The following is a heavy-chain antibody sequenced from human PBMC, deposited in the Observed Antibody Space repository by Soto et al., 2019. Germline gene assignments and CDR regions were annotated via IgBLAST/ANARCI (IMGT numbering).Heavy chain of an antibody. V-gene: IGHV3-48*03. CDR2: ISSSGSTI. J-gene: IGHJ1*01. Sequence: GGLLRHSCAASEVPCSSYEMNWVSQAPGKGLEWVSYISSSGSTIYYADSVKGRFTISRDNAKNSLYLQMNSLRAEDTAVYYCAREGYSSGSREFQHWGQGTPVTVSS. D-gene: IGHD6-19*01. CDR1: EVPCSSYE. CDR3: AREGYSSGSREFQH.